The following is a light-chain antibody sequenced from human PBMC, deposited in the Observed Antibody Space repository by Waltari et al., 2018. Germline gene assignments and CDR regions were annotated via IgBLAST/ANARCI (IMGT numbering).Light chain of an antibody. CDR2: DND. CDR1: TAHIGTSY. J-gene: IGLJ2*01. V-gene: IGLV1-51*01. CDR3: ATWDNSLTDVV. Sequence: SVFTQPPSVSAAPGQKVTISSSGGTAHIGTSYLSWYQHLPGAAPQLLIYDNDKRPSGIPDRFSASMSGTSATLGITGLQIGDEADYYCATWDNSLTDVVFGGGTKLTVL.